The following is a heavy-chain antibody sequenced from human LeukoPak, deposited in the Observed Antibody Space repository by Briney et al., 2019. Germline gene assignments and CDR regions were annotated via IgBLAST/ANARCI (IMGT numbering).Heavy chain of an antibody. CDR2: IIPIFGTA. CDR3: ARLPLRSIAVGYYGMDV. V-gene: IGHV1-69*13. J-gene: IGHJ6*02. CDR1: GGTFSSYA. Sequence: SVKVSCKASGGTFSSYAISWVRQAPGQGLEWMGGIIPIFGTANYAQKFQGRVTITADESTSTAYMELSSLRSEDTAVYYCARLPLRSIAVGYYGMDVWGQGTTVTVFS. D-gene: IGHD6-6*01.